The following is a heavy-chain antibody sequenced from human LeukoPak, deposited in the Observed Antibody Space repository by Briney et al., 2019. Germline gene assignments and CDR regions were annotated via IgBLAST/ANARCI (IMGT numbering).Heavy chain of an antibody. CDR3: ARASRDGYNQNFDH. D-gene: IGHD5-24*01. CDR1: GYDFSTYW. Sequence: GESLKISCKGLGYDFSTYWNAWVRQRPGKGLEWMGITHPGGSETRYDPSFQGQVTISADRSTSTAYLQWSSLRASDTAMYYCARASRDGYNQNFDHWGQGTLVAVSS. CDR2: THPGGSET. V-gene: IGHV5-51*01. J-gene: IGHJ4*02.